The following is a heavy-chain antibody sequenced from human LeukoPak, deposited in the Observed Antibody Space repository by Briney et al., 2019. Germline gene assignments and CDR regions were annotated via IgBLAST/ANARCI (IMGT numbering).Heavy chain of an antibody. CDR3: ARDAAGIAAAGYFDY. CDR1: GFTFSSYS. V-gene: IGHV3-48*04. CDR2: ISRSSSSI. D-gene: IGHD6-13*01. Sequence: RPGGSLRLSCAASGFTFSSYSMNWVRQAPGKGLEWVSYISRSSSSIYYADSVKGRFTISRDNAKNSLYLQMNSLRAEDTAVYYCARDAAGIAAAGYFDYWGQGTLVTVSS. J-gene: IGHJ4*02.